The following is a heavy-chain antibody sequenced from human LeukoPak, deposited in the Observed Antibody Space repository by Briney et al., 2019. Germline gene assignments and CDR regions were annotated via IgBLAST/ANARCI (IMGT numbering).Heavy chain of an antibody. Sequence: GASVKVSCKASGCTFSSYSISWVRQAPGQGLDWMGRIIPILGIANYAQKFQSRVTITADKSTSTAFMELSTLRSEDTAVYYCARAEDDYGGKVGTWYFDLWGRGTLVTVSS. D-gene: IGHD4-23*01. CDR3: ARAEDDYGGKVGTWYFDL. V-gene: IGHV1-69*04. CDR1: GCTFSSYS. J-gene: IGHJ2*01. CDR2: IIPILGIA.